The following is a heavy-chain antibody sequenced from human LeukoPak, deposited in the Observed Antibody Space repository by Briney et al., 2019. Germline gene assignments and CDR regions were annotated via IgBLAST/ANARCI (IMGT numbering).Heavy chain of an antibody. J-gene: IGHJ4*02. D-gene: IGHD6-19*01. CDR2: ITPNSGGT. CDR1: GYTFTDYY. Sequence: GASVKVSCKASGYTFTDYYLHWVRQAPGQGLEWMGWITPNSGGTNYAQTFQGRVAMTRDTSITTAYMELSRLGSDDTAVYYCARVQWLAPQYYFDYWGQGTLVTVSS. CDR3: ARVQWLAPQYYFDY. V-gene: IGHV1-2*02.